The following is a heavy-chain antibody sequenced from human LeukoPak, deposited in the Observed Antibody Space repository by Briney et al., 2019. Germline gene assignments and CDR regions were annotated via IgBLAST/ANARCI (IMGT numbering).Heavy chain of an antibody. V-gene: IGHV3-30*03. Sequence: GGSLRLSCAASGFTFSSYGMHWVRQAPGKGLEWVAVISYDGSNKYYADSVKGRFTISRDNSKNTLYLQMNSLRAEDTAVYYCARDRPDPNYYYGMDIWGQGTTVTVSS. CDR1: GFTFSSYG. D-gene: IGHD1-14*01. J-gene: IGHJ6*02. CDR2: ISYDGSNK. CDR3: ARDRPDPNYYYGMDI.